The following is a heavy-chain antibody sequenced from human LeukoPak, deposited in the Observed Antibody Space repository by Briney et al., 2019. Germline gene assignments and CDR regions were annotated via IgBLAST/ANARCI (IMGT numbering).Heavy chain of an antibody. Sequence: PGGSLRLSCAASGFTLSNYAMSWVRQAPGKGPDWVAGISYSSGSIYYSDSVKGRFTISRDNSKNTLYLQMNSLRADDTAVYYCAKDVLRLNYGYFDLWGRGTLVSVSS. CDR1: GFTLSNYA. J-gene: IGHJ2*01. V-gene: IGHV3-23*01. D-gene: IGHD2-21*02. CDR2: ISYSSGSI. CDR3: AKDVLRLNYGYFDL.